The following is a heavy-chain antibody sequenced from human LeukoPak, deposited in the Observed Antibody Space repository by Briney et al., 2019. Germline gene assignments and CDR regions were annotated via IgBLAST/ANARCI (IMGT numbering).Heavy chain of an antibody. CDR1: GYTFTSYD. D-gene: IGHD1-26*01. Sequence: ASVTVSFKSSGYTFTSYDINWVRQPTAQGLEWMGWMNPNSGNTGYAQKFQGRVTMTRNTSISTAYMELSSLRSEDTGVYYCARGRGRHLDYWGEETLVTVSP. CDR2: MNPNSGNT. J-gene: IGHJ4*02. CDR3: ARGRGRHLDY. V-gene: IGHV1-8*01.